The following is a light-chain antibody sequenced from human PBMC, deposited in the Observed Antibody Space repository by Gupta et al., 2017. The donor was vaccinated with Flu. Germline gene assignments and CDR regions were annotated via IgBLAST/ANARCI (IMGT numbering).Light chain of an antibody. Sequence: PSSLSASGGDRVTITCRASQSISNYLNWYQQKPGQAPKVLIYGASSLQGGVPSRFSGSGSGTDFTLTISSVQPEDFATYYCQQTYSTPWTFGQGTKVEIK. CDR3: QQTYSTPWT. V-gene: IGKV1-39*01. CDR1: QSISNY. CDR2: GAS. J-gene: IGKJ1*01.